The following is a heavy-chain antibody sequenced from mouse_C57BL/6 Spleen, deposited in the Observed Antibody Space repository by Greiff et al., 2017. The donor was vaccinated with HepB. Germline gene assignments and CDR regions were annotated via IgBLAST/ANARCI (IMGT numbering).Heavy chain of an antibody. Sequence: VQLMESGPELVKPGASVKISCKASGYAFSSSWMNWVKQRPGKGLEWIGRIYPGDGDTNYNGKFKGKAYMQLSSLTSEDSAVYFCAINYAMDYWGQGTSVTVSS. CDR3: AINYAMDY. CDR1: GYAFSSSW. V-gene: IGHV1-82*01. J-gene: IGHJ4*01. CDR2: IYPGDGDT.